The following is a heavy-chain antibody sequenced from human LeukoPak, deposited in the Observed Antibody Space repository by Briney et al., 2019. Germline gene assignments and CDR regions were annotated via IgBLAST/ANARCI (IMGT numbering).Heavy chain of an antibody. CDR3: ARAASYSSGWYGGVYYYYGMDV. CDR1: GGSISSYY. V-gene: IGHV4-4*07. D-gene: IGHD6-19*01. CDR2: IYTSGST. J-gene: IGHJ6*02. Sequence: SETLSLTCTVSGGSISSYYWSWIRQPPGKGLEWIGRIYTSGSTNYNPSLKSRVTMSVDTSKNQFSLKLSSVTAADTAVYYCARAASYSSGWYGGVYYYYGMDVWGQGTTVTVSS.